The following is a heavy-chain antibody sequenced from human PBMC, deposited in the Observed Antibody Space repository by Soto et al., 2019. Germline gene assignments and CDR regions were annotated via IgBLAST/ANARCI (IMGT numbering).Heavy chain of an antibody. CDR1: GYTFTSYG. D-gene: IGHD3-22*01. CDR3: ARDVTYYYDSSGFADY. CDR2: ISAYNGNT. Sequence: ASVKVSCKASGYTFTSYGISWVRQAPGQGLEWMGWISAYNGNTNYAQKLQGRVTMTTDTSTSTAYMELRSLRSDDTAVYYCARDVTYYYDSSGFADYWGQGTLVTVSS. V-gene: IGHV1-18*01. J-gene: IGHJ4*02.